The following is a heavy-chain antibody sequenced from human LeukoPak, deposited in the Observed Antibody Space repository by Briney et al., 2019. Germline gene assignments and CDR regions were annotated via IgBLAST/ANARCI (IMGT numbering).Heavy chain of an antibody. CDR1: GGTFSSYA. V-gene: IGHV1-69*04. Sequence: GASVKVSCKASGGTFSSYAISWVRQAPGQGLEWMGRIIPILGIANYAQEFQGRVTITADKSTSTAYVELSSLRSEDTAVYYCARVASGYCSGGSCFGPDNPDYYYYGMDVWGQGTTVTVSS. CDR2: IIPILGIA. CDR3: ARVASGYCSGGSCFGPDNPDYYYYGMDV. D-gene: IGHD2-15*01. J-gene: IGHJ6*02.